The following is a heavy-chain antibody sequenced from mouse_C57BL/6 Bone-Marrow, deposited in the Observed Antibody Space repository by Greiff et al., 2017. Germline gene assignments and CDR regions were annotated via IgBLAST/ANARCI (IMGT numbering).Heavy chain of an antibody. V-gene: IGHV5-12*01. D-gene: IGHD1-1*01. Sequence: EVNVVESGGGLVQPGGSLKLSCAASGFTFSDYSMYWVRQTPEKRLEWVAYISNGGGSTYYPDTVQGRFTISRDNAKNTLYLQMSRLKSEDTAMYYGARKYDGSSPYYAMDYWGQGTSVTVSS. CDR1: GFTFSDYS. CDR2: ISNGGGST. J-gene: IGHJ4*01. CDR3: ARKYDGSSPYYAMDY.